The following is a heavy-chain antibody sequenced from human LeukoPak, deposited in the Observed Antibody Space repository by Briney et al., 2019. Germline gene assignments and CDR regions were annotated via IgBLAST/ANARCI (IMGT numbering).Heavy chain of an antibody. D-gene: IGHD3-16*01. J-gene: IGHJ4*02. CDR3: ARAGGLRFFDY. CDR2: IYTSGST. Sequence: SETLSLTCTVSGGSIGSGSYYWSWIRQPAGKGLEWIGRIYTSGSTNYNPSLKSRVTISVDTSKNQFSLKLSSVTAADTAVYYCARAGGLRFFDYWGQGTLVTVSS. CDR1: GGSIGSGSYY. V-gene: IGHV4-61*02.